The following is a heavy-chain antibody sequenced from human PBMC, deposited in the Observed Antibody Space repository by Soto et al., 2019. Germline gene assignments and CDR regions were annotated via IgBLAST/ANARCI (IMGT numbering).Heavy chain of an antibody. Sequence: EVQLLETGGGLIQPGGSLRLSCLASGFTVTSNYMIWDRQPPGKGLEWVSTTFSGGSTNYADSVKGRFTISRDNSKNTVYLQMNNLRVEDTAVYYCAKKPPSTIQGWAFGMDVWGQGTTVSVSS. D-gene: IGHD2-8*01. CDR2: TFSGGST. CDR3: AKKPPSTIQGWAFGMDV. V-gene: IGHV3-53*02. CDR1: GFTVTSNY. J-gene: IGHJ6*02.